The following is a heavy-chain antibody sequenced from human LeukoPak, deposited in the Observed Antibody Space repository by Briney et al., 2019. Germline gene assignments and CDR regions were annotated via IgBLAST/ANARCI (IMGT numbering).Heavy chain of an antibody. D-gene: IGHD3-10*01. CDR3: ARDHPTMVRGVIILDYYYYYMDV. CDR1: GFTFSSYE. V-gene: IGHV3-48*03. CDR2: ISSSGSTI. Sequence: PGGSLRLSCAASGFTFSSYEMNWVRQAPGKGLEWVSYISSSGSTIYYADSVKGRFTISRDNAKNSLYLQMNSLRAEDTAVYYCARDHPTMVRGVIILDYYYYYMDVWGKGTTVTISS. J-gene: IGHJ6*03.